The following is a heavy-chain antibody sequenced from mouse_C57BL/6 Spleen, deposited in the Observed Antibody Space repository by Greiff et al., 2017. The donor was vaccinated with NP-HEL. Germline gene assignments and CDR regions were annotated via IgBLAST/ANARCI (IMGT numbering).Heavy chain of an antibody. CDR3: ARHEEAGSSLHWYFDV. CDR1: GYTFTEYP. CDR2: FYPGSGSI. V-gene: IGHV1-62-2*01. Sequence: VQLQQSGAELVKPGASVKLSCKASGYTFTEYPIHWVKQRSGQGLEWIGWFYPGSGSIKYNEKFKDKATLTADKSSSTVYMELSRLTSEDSAVYFCARHEEAGSSLHWYFDVWGTGTTVTVSS. D-gene: IGHD1-1*01. J-gene: IGHJ1*03.